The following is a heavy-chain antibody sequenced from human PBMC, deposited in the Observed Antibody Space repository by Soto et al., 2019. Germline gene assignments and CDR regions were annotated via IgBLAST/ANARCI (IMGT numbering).Heavy chain of an antibody. Sequence: GGSLRLSCAASGFTFSSYWMSWVRQAPGKGLEWVANIKQDGSEKYYVDSVKGRFTISRDNAKNSLYLQMNSLRAEDTAVYYCARAPIFGVVTHAFDIWGQGTMVTVSS. CDR2: IKQDGSEK. V-gene: IGHV3-7*01. CDR1: GFTFSSYW. D-gene: IGHD3-3*01. CDR3: ARAPIFGVVTHAFDI. J-gene: IGHJ3*02.